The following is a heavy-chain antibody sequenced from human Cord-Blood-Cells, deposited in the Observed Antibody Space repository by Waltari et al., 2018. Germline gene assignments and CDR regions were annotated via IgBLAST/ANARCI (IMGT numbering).Heavy chain of an antibody. CDR3: ARDPGWDIVATIWYFDL. V-gene: IGHV1-2*02. J-gene: IGHJ2*01. Sequence: QVQLGQSGAEVKKPGASVTVSCKASGSTFTGYYINWVRQPPGQGLEWMGWINPKSGGTNYAQKFQGRVTMTRDTSISTAYMELSRLRSDDTAVYYCARDPGWDIVATIWYFDLWGRGTLVTVSS. D-gene: IGHD5-12*01. CDR2: INPKSGGT. CDR1: GSTFTGYY.